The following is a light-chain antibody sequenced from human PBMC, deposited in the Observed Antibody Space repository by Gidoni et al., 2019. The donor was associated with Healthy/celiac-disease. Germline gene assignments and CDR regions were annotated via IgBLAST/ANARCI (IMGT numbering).Light chain of an antibody. Sequence: EIVLTQSPGTLALSPGERATLSCRASQSVSSSYLAWYQQKPGQAPRLRIYGASSRATGIPDRFSGSGSGTDFTLTISRLEPEDFAVYYCQQYGNTFGQGTRLEIK. CDR2: GAS. J-gene: IGKJ5*01. V-gene: IGKV3-20*01. CDR1: QSVSSSY. CDR3: QQYGNT.